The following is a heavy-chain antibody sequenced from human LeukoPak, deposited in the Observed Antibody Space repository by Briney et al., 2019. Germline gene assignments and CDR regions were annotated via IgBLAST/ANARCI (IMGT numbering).Heavy chain of an antibody. V-gene: IGHV3-30*02. D-gene: IGHD6-13*01. CDR1: GFTFSSYG. CDR3: ARGGIAAAGPKGGYYFDY. CDR2: IRYDGSNK. Sequence: GGSLRLSCAASGFTFSSYGMHWVRQAPGKGLEWVAFIRYDGSNKYYADSVKGRFTISRDNSKNTLYLQMNSLRAEDTAVYYCARGGIAAAGPKGGYYFDYWGQGTLVTVSS. J-gene: IGHJ4*02.